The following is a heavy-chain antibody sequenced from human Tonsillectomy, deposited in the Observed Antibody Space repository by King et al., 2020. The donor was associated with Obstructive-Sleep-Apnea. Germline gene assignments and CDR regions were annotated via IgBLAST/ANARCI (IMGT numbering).Heavy chain of an antibody. CDR1: GFTFSSYA. Sequence: VQLVESGGGLVQPGGSLRLSCAASGFTFSSYAMSWVRPAPGKGLEWVSVISGSGGSTYYADSVKGRFTISRDNSKNTLYLQMNSLRAEDTAIYYCAKGNDYGDYFDYWGQGTLVTVSS. J-gene: IGHJ4*02. V-gene: IGHV3-23*04. CDR2: ISGSGGST. D-gene: IGHD4-17*01. CDR3: AKGNDYGDYFDY.